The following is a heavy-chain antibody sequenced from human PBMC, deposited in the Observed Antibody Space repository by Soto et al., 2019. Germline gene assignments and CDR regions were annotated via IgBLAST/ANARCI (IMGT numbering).Heavy chain of an antibody. J-gene: IGHJ4*01. V-gene: IGHV4-31*03. CDR2: RYYSEST. D-gene: IGHD2-15*01. Sequence: SETLSLTCTVSGGSITTGGYYWSWIRQLPGKGLEWIGHRYYSESTYYNPSLKSRVSISLDTSKNQFSLKLSFVTAADTAMYYCARTKCSGGSCYSWSLDYWGHGTPVTVSS. CDR1: GGSITTGGYY. CDR3: ARTKCSGGSCYSWSLDY.